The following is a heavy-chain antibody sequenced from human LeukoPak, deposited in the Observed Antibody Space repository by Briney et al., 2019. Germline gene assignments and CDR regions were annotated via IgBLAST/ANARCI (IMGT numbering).Heavy chain of an antibody. CDR2: IFSSGSS. J-gene: IGHJ6*02. V-gene: IGHV4-4*07. Sequence: SETLSLTCTVSGGSIRNFYWSWIRQPAGEGLEWIGRIFSSGSSNYNPSLKSRVTMSVDTSKSQFSLKLTSVTAADTAVYYCARGLVFSSGYHYGMDVWGQGTTVTVSS. CDR3: ARGLVFSSGYHYGMDV. CDR1: GGSIRNFY. D-gene: IGHD6-19*01.